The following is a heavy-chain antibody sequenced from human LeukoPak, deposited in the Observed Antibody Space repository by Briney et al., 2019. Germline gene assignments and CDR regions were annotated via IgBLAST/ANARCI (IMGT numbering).Heavy chain of an antibody. D-gene: IGHD3-16*01. J-gene: IGHJ3*02. V-gene: IGHV3-64*04. CDR3: GAYDYVWGNHAFDI. CDR1: GFTISSYA. Sequence: GGSLRLSCSASGFTISSYAMHWVRQAPGKGLEYVSAISSNGGSTYYADSVKGRFTISRDNSKNTLYLQMNSLRAEDTAVYYCGAYDYVWGNHAFDIWGQGTMVTVSS. CDR2: ISSNGGST.